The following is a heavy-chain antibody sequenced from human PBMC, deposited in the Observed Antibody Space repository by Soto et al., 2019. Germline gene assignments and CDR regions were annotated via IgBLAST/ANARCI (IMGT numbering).Heavy chain of an antibody. CDR3: ARRKAAAGIDAFDI. J-gene: IGHJ3*02. D-gene: IGHD6-13*01. CDR2: TYYRSKWSN. CDR1: GDSVSSNSAV. Sequence: SPTLSLTCAISGDSVSSNSAVWTWIRQSPSRGLEWLGRTYYRSKWSNDYAVSVKSRITINPDTTKNQFSLQLNSVTPEDTAVYYCARRKAAAGIDAFDIWGQGTMVTVS. V-gene: IGHV6-1*01.